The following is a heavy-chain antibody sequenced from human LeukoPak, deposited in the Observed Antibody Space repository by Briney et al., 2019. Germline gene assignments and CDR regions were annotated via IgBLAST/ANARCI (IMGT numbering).Heavy chain of an antibody. CDR2: ISYDGSNK. CDR3: ARHRPGVISPLDF. J-gene: IGHJ4*02. CDR1: GFTFSSYG. D-gene: IGHD3-16*02. V-gene: IGHV3-30*03. Sequence: PGRSLRLSCAASGFTFSSYGMHWVRQAPGKGLEWVAVISYDGSNKYYADSVKGRFTISRDNSKNTLYLQMNSLRAEDTAVYSCARHRPGVISPLDFWGQGSLVIVSS.